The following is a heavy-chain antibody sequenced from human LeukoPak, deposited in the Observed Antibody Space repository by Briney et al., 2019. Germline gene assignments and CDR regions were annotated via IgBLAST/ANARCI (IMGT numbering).Heavy chain of an antibody. CDR2: INPNDGDT. D-gene: IGHD2-2*01. CDR1: GYTFTDCY. Sequence: ASVKVSCKASGYTFTDCYMHWVRQAPGQGFEWMGWINPNDGDTNYAQKFQGRVTMTRDTSISTAHMEVSRLRSVDTAVYYCARANFLYCSSSTCLFDYWGQGTLVTVSS. V-gene: IGHV1-2*02. CDR3: ARANFLYCSSSTCLFDY. J-gene: IGHJ4*02.